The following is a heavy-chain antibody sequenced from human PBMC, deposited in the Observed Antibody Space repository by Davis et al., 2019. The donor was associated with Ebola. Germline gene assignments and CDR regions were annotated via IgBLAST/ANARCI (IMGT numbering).Heavy chain of an antibody. D-gene: IGHD6-13*01. V-gene: IGHV3-21*04. CDR1: GFTFSSYS. CDR3: AKDQQAKRGLGAFDI. Sequence: GESLKISCAASGFTFSSYSMNWVRQAPGKGLEWVSSISSSSSYIYYADSVKRRFTISRDNSKNTLYLQMNSLRVEDTAVYYCAKDQQAKRGLGAFDIWGQGTMVTVSS. J-gene: IGHJ3*02. CDR2: ISSSSSYI.